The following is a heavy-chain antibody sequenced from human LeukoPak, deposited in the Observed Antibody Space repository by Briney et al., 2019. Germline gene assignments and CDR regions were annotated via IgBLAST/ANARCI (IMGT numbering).Heavy chain of an antibody. CDR1: GFTFSSYG. V-gene: IGHV3-30*02. CDR2: IRYDGSNK. Sequence: PGGSLRLSCAASGFTFSSYGMHWVRQAPGKGLEWVAFIRYDGSNKYYADSVKGRFTISRDNSKNTLYLQMDSLRAEDTAVYYCAKDAYIVGATPDAFDIWGQGTMVTVSS. CDR3: AKDAYIVGATPDAFDI. D-gene: IGHD1-26*01. J-gene: IGHJ3*02.